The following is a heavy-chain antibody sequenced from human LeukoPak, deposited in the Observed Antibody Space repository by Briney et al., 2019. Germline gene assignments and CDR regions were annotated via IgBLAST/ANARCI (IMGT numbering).Heavy chain of an antibody. V-gene: IGHV5-51*01. D-gene: IGHD2-15*01. CDR3: VRGRYCSGGGCHYFDY. J-gene: IGHJ4*02. Sequence: GESLKISCQGSGYSFTTYWIGWVRQMPGKGLELMGIMYPADSDSRYSPSFQGQVTMSADKSINLAYLQWSSLKASDTAMYYCVRGRYCSGGGCHYFDYWGQGTLVTVSS. CDR2: MYPADSDS. CDR1: GYSFTTYW.